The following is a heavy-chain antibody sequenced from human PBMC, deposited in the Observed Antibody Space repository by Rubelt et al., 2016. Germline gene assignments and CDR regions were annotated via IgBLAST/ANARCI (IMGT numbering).Heavy chain of an antibody. V-gene: IGHV1-2*02. J-gene: IGHJ4*02. D-gene: IGHD6-6*01. CDR3: ARDPRSSSSGEDH. Sequence: QVQLVQSGAEVKKPGASVKVSCKASGYTFSGYYIHWVRQAPGQGPEWMGWIDPNSGGTNYAQKFQGRGTMTRDTAISTAYMELTNLGSDDTAVYYCARDPRSSSSGEDHWGQGTLVTVSS. CDR2: IDPNSGGT. CDR1: GYTFSGYY.